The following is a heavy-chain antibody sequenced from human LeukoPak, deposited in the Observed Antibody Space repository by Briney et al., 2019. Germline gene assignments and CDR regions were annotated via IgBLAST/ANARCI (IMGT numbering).Heavy chain of an antibody. CDR1: GFTFRTYW. Sequence: GGSLRLSCAASGFTFRTYWMSWVRQAPGKGLEWVASINQGGSETYYVESVKGRFTISRDNAMNSFFLQMNSLRAEDTAVYYCAHNSSAWSFDSWGQGTLVTVSS. J-gene: IGHJ4*02. V-gene: IGHV3-7*01. D-gene: IGHD6-19*01. CDR3: AHNSSAWSFDS. CDR2: INQGGSET.